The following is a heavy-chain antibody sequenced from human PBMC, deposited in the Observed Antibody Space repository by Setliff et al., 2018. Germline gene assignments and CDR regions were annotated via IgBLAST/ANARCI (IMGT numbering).Heavy chain of an antibody. CDR1: GGPLNSYS. Sequence: SVKVSCKASGGPLNSYSFSWVRQAPGQGLEWMGRIIPVLDITRYSQKFQGRVTITADKSTVIIYMELTSLRSDDTAVYYCARHPPPPNYFDIGALDSWVQGTLVTVSS. CDR2: IIPVLDIT. J-gene: IGHJ4*02. V-gene: IGHV1-69*02. D-gene: IGHD3-22*01. CDR3: ARHPPPPNYFDIGALDS.